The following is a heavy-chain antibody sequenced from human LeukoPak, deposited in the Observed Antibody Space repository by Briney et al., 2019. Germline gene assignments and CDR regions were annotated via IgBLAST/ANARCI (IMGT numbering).Heavy chain of an antibody. V-gene: IGHV3-23*01. D-gene: IGHD2-2*01. CDR1: GFTFSSYA. J-gene: IGHJ4*02. CDR3: AAYCRSTSCQRDY. CDR2: IIVSSGST. Sequence: GGSLRLSCAASGFTFSSYATNWVRQAPGKGLEWVSGIIVSSGSTYYADSVKGRFTISRDNSEDTVYLQVNSLSAEDTAVFYCAAYCRSTSCQRDYWGQGTLVTVSS.